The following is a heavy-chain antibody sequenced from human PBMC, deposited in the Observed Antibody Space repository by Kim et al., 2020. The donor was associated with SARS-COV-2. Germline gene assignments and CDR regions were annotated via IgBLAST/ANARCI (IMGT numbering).Heavy chain of an antibody. CDR1: GFSVRNNY. J-gene: IGHJ4*01. CDR3: AREEGAYAMD. V-gene: IGHV3-53*01. D-gene: IGHD5-12*01. Sequence: GGTLRLSCEVLGFSVRNNYMTWVRKAPGKGLEWVSIITTGGYTYSADSVTRRFTVSRDSSQNTLYLQMDRLSGEDTAVYYCAREEGAYAMDWGHGALVTV. CDR2: ITTGGYT.